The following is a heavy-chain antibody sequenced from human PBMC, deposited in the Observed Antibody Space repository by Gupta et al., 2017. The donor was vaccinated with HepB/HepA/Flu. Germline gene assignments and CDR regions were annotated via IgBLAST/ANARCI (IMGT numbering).Heavy chain of an antibody. V-gene: IGHV1-69*04. D-gene: IGHD6-19*01. CDR1: GGTFSRYA. Sequence: QVQLVQSGAEVKKPGSSVKVSCKASGGTFSRYAISWVRQAPGQGLEGMGRIIPILGIANYAQKFQDRVTITADKSTSTAYMELSSLRSEDTAVYYCAREAETAWYFDLWGRGTLVTVSS. J-gene: IGHJ2*01. CDR3: AREAETAWYFDL. CDR2: IIPILGIA.